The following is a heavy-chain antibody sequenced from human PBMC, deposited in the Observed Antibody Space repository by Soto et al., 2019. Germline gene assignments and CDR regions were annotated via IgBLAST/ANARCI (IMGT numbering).Heavy chain of an antibody. CDR2: IYYSGST. D-gene: IGHD3-9*01. J-gene: IGHJ5*02. V-gene: IGHV4-61*01. CDR3: ARDLSHYDILTGYSYCWFDT. Sequence: XETLSLPCTVSGGSVSSGRYYWSWIRQPPGKVLEWIVYIYYSGSTNYNPSLKSRVTISVDTSKNQFSLKLSSVTAAETAVYYCARDLSHYDILTGYSYCWFDTWGQGTLVTVSS. CDR1: GGSVSSGRYY.